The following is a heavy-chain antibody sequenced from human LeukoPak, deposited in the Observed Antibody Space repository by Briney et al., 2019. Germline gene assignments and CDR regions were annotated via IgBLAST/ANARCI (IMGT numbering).Heavy chain of an antibody. CDR2: INPNSGGT. J-gene: IGHJ4*02. CDR1: GYTFTGYY. CDR3: ARDRGGSYHSRLWIDY. D-gene: IGHD1-26*01. Sequence: ASVKVSCKASGYTFTGYYMHWVRQAPGQGLELMGWINPNSGGTNYAQKFQGRVTMTRDTSISTAYMELSRLRSDDTAVYYCARDRGGSYHSRLWIDYWGQGTLVTVSS. V-gene: IGHV1-2*02.